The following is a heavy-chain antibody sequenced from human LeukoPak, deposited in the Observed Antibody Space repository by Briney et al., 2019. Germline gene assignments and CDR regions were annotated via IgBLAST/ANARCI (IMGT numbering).Heavy chain of an antibody. D-gene: IGHD6-13*01. CDR3: ARMWEEQQLDY. Sequence: ASVKVSCKASRYTFTGYYMHWVRQAPGQGPEWMGWINPNSGGTNYAQKFQGRVTMTRDTSISTAYMELSRLRSDDTAVYYCARMWEEQQLDYWGQGTLVTVSS. CDR1: RYTFTGYY. V-gene: IGHV1-2*02. CDR2: INPNSGGT. J-gene: IGHJ4*02.